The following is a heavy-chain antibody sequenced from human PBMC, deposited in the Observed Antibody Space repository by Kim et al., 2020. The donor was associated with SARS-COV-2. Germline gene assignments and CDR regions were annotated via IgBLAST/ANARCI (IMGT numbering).Heavy chain of an antibody. CDR1: GVTFSSSP. CDR2: ISSDGSNK. Sequence: GGSLRLSCATSGVTFSSSPMHWVRQAPGKGLEWVALISSDGSNKYYADSVRGQFTISRDNSKSTLYLQMDSLRSEDSAIFYCARQGWGNGYNLDYWGQGTLVTVSS. CDR3: ARQGWGNGYNLDY. V-gene: IGHV3-30*04. D-gene: IGHD5-12*01. J-gene: IGHJ4*02.